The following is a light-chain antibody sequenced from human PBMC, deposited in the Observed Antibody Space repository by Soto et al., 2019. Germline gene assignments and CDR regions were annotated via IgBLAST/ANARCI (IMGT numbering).Light chain of an antibody. J-gene: IGKJ5*01. CDR3: QQYGSSPIT. CDR2: GAS. CDR1: QSVSSNY. V-gene: IGKV3-20*01. Sequence: EIVFTQSPGTLSFSPGERATLSSRASQSVSSNYLSWYQQKPVQAPRLLIYGASSRATGIPDRFSGSGSGTDFTLTISRLEPEDFAVYYCQQYGSSPITFGQGTRLDIK.